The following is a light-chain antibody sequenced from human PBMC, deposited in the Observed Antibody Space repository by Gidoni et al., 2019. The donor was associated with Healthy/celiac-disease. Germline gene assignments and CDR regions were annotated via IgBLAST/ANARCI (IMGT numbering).Light chain of an antibody. CDR2: WAS. V-gene: IGKV4-1*01. CDR1: QSVLYSSNNKNY. CDR3: QQYYSTPFT. J-gene: IGKJ3*01. Sequence: DIVLTHSPTSLAVSLVDMATINRKPSQSVLYSSNNKNYLAWYQQKPGQPPKLLIYWASTRESGVPDRFSGSGSGTDFTLTISSLQAEDVAVYYCQQYYSTPFTFGPGTKVDIK.